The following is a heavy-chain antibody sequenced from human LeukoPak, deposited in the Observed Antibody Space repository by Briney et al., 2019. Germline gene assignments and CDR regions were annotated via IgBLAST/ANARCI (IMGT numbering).Heavy chain of an antibody. D-gene: IGHD3-22*01. V-gene: IGHV3-21*01. J-gene: IGHJ4*02. CDR1: GFTFSSHG. CDR2: VSTGSRYT. CDR3: ARESYDSSGYYPRDFDC. Sequence: PGGSLRLSCTASGFTFSSHGMNWVRQAPGKGLEWVSSVSTGSRYTYFADSVKGRFTIFRDDAYNSLYLQMDSLRAEDTAVYHCARESYDSSGYYPRDFDCWGQGTLVTVSS.